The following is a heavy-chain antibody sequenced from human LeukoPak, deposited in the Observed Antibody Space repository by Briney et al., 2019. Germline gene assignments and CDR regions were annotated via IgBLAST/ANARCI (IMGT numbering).Heavy chain of an antibody. J-gene: IGHJ5*02. Sequence: ASVKVSCKASGYTFTSYGISWVRQAPGQGLEWMGWISAYNGNTNYAQKFQGRVTITTNTSTSTAYMELRSLRSDDTAVYYCARDALSGSQNWFDPWGQGTLVTVSS. D-gene: IGHD1-26*01. V-gene: IGHV1-18*01. CDR1: GYTFTSYG. CDR2: ISAYNGNT. CDR3: ARDALSGSQNWFDP.